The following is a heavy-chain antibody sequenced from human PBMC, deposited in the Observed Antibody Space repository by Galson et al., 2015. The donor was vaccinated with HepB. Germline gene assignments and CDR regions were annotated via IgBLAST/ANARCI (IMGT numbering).Heavy chain of an antibody. V-gene: IGHV3-30-3*01. Sequence: SLRLSCAASGFTFSSYAMHWVRQAPGKGLEWVAVISYDGSNKYYADSVKGRFTISRDNSKNTLYLQMNSLRAEDTAVYYCARDKYYDSSGYSDYWGQGTLVTVSS. CDR1: GFTFSSYA. J-gene: IGHJ4*02. D-gene: IGHD3-22*01. CDR2: ISYDGSNK. CDR3: ARDKYYDSSGYSDY.